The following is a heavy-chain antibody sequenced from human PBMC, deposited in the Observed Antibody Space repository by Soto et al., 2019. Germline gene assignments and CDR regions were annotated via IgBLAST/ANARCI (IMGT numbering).Heavy chain of an antibody. CDR3: AREIAARPGFXYXXXXDV. CDR2: IWYDGSSK. CDR1: GFTFSSYA. Sequence: GGSLRLSCAASGFTFSSYAMSWVRQAPGKGLEWVAVIWYDGSSKYYADSVKGRFTISRDNSKNTLYLQMNSLRAEDPAVYYFAREIAARPGFXYXXXXDVWGQGTTVTVXS. J-gene: IGHJ6*02. D-gene: IGHD6-6*01. V-gene: IGHV3-33*08.